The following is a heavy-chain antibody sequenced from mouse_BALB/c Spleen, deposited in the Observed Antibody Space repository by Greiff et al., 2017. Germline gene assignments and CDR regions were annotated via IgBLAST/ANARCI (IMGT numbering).Heavy chain of an antibody. Sequence: QVQLQQSGAELVRPGASVTLSCKASGYTFTDYEMHWVKQTPVHGLEWIGAIDPETGGTAYNQKFKGKATLTADKSSSTAYMELRSLTSEDSAVYYCTIWLITPRGFAYWGQGTLVTVSA. D-gene: IGHD1-1*01. CDR1: GYTFTDYE. J-gene: IGHJ3*01. V-gene: IGHV1-15*01. CDR3: TIWLITPRGFAY. CDR2: IDPETGGT.